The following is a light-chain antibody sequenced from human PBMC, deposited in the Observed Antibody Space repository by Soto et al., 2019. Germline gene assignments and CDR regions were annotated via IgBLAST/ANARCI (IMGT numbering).Light chain of an antibody. CDR3: RAYAGSRTL. CDR1: SSNIGSHT. V-gene: IGLV1-44*01. J-gene: IGLJ1*01. Sequence: QSVLTQPPSASGTPGQRVTISCSGSSSNIGSHTVNWYQHLPGTAPKLLIYSNDQRPSGVPDRFSGSKSGNTASLTVSGLQADDEADYYCRAYAGSRTLLGTGTKFTV. CDR2: SND.